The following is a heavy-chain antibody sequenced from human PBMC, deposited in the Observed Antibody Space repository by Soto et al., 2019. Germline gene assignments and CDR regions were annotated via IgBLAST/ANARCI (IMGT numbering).Heavy chain of an antibody. V-gene: IGHV3-30*18. J-gene: IGHJ4*02. CDR1: GFTLSSYG. CDR3: AKDGDFWSGYLYYFDY. CDR2: ISYDGSNK. Sequence: SGGSLRLSCAASGFTLSSYGMHWVRQAPGKGLEWVAVISYDGSNKYYADSVKGRFTISRDNSKNTLYLQMNSLRAEDTAVYYCAKDGDFWSGYLYYFDYWGQGTLVTVSS. D-gene: IGHD3-3*01.